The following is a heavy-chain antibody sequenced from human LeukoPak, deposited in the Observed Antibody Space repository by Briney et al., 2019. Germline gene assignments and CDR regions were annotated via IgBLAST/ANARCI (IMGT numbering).Heavy chain of an antibody. J-gene: IGHJ6*02. CDR1: GFTFSSYS. CDR3: ARDEGLALGFYYYGMDV. Sequence: QPGGSLRLSCAASGFTFSSYSMNWVRQAPGKGLEWVSYISSSTSTIYYADSVKGRFTISRDNAKNSLYLQMNSLRAEDTAVYYCARDEGLALGFYYYGMDVWGQGTTVTVSS. V-gene: IGHV3-48*01. CDR2: ISSSTSTI. D-gene: IGHD3-16*01.